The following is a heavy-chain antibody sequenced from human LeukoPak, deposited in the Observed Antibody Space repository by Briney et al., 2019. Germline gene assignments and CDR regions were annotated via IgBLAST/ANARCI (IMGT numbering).Heavy chain of an antibody. CDR2: ISKSGGT. CDR3: ARGRGPLDS. D-gene: IGHD3-10*01. Sequence: SQTLSLTCNVSGDSLSSGDFFWSWIRQPPGKGLEWIGYISKSGGTYYKPSLNTRLVISVDTSKNHFSLSLHSVSAADTAVYYCARGRGPLDSWGQGTLVTVSS. CDR1: GDSLSSGDFF. V-gene: IGHV4-30-4*01. J-gene: IGHJ4*02.